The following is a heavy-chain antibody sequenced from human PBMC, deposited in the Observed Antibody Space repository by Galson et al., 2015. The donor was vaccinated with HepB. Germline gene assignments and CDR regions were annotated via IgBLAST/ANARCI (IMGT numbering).Heavy chain of an antibody. Sequence: SLRLSCAASGFTFSDYYMSWIRQAPGKGLECISHIGSSSGIIYYADSVKGRFTISRDNAKNSLYLQMNSLRAEDTAMYYCARSAWLDIWGQGTMVTVSS. V-gene: IGHV3-11*01. D-gene: IGHD6-25*01. CDR2: IGSSSGII. J-gene: IGHJ3*02. CDR3: ARSAWLDI. CDR1: GFTFSDYY.